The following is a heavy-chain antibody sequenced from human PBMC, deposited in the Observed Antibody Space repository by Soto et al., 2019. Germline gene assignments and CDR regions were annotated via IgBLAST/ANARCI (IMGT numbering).Heavy chain of an antibody. Sequence: PSETLSLTCTVSGGSISSGGYYWSWIRQHPGKGLEWIGYIYYSGSTYYNPSLKSRVTISVDTSKNQFSLKLSSVTAADTAVYYCARDPYDLRNGNYYYYGMDVWGQGTTVTVSS. CDR2: IYYSGST. V-gene: IGHV4-31*03. CDR3: ARDPYDLRNGNYYYYGMDV. D-gene: IGHD3-3*01. J-gene: IGHJ6*02. CDR1: GGSISSGGYY.